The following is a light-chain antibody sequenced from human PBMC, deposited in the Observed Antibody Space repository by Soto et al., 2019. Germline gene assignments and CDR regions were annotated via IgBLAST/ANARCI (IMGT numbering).Light chain of an antibody. CDR3: QQYNNWPRT. Sequence: DIQMTQSPPTLSASVGDRVTITCRASQSISTWLAWYQQKPGKAPKLLIYGASTLESGVPSRFSGSGSGTEFTLTINSLQSEDFAVYYCQQYNNWPRTFGQGTKVDIK. CDR1: QSISTW. V-gene: IGKV1-5*01. CDR2: GAS. J-gene: IGKJ1*01.